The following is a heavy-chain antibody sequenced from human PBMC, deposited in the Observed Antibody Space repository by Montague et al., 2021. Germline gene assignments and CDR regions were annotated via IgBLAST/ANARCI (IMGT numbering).Heavy chain of an antibody. J-gene: IGHJ4*02. V-gene: IGHV3-7*01. CDR3: ARDQGKGYCGGDCYVGLDY. Sequence: SLRLSCAASGFTFSNYWMSWVRQAPGKGLEWVANIKQDGSEKHYVDSVKGRFTISRDNAKNSLYLQMNSLRAEDTAVYFCARDQGKGYCGGDCYVGLDYWGQGTLVTVSS. D-gene: IGHD2-21*01. CDR1: GFTFSNYW. CDR2: IKQDGSEK.